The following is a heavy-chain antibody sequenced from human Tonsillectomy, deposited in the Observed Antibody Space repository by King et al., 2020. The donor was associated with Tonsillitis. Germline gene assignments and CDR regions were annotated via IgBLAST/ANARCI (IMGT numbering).Heavy chain of an antibody. Sequence: VQLVESGGGVVQPGRSLRLSCAASGFSFSSYGMHWVRQAPGKGLEWVAVISDDGSNKYYADSVKGRFTISRDNSKNTLYLQMNSLRAEDTAVYYCAKVFKPVTGGVVNYFDYWGQGTLVTVSS. CDR3: AKVFKPVTGGVVNYFDY. J-gene: IGHJ4*02. D-gene: IGHD6-19*01. CDR2: ISDDGSNK. V-gene: IGHV3-30*18. CDR1: GFSFSSYG.